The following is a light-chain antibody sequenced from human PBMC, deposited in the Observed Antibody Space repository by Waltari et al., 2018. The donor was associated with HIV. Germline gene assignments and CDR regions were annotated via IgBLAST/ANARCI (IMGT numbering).Light chain of an antibody. CDR1: QSVLYSSNNKNY. Sequence: DIVMTQSPDSLAVPLGERATINCKSSQSVLYSSNNKNYLAWYQQKPGQPPKLLIHWASTRESGVPDRFSGSGSGTDFTLTISSLQAEDVAVYYCQQYHSTPLTFGGGTKVEIK. J-gene: IGKJ4*01. V-gene: IGKV4-1*01. CDR3: QQYHSTPLT. CDR2: WAS.